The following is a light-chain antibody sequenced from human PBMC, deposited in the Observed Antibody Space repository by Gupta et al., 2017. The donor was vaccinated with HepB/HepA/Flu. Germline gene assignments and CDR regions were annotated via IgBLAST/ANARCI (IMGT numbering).Light chain of an antibody. CDR1: SLRNYY. CDR3: GSRDSTSNYLV. J-gene: IGLJ2*01. V-gene: IGLV3-19*01. CDR2: AKN. Sequence: SSELTQDPAVSVALGQTVRITCQGDSLRNYYASWYQQKPGQAPIIVVYAKNNRPSGIPDRFSGSTSGNTASFTITGAQAEDEAAYYCGSRDSTSNYLVFGGGTKLTVL.